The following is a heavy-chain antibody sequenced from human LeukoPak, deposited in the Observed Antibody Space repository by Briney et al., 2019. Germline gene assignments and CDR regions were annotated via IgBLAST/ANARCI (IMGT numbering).Heavy chain of an antibody. CDR2: ISRGGTTI. CDR1: GFTFSNYE. Sequence: PGGSLRLSCAASGFTFSNYEMNWVRQAPGKGLEWVSCISRGGTTIRYAESVRGRFTISRDDAKTSLYLQMSSLRAEDTAVYYCAKKKEGTWQQLGDYWGQGTLVTVSS. V-gene: IGHV3-48*03. J-gene: IGHJ4*02. CDR3: AKKKEGTWQQLGDY. D-gene: IGHD6-13*01.